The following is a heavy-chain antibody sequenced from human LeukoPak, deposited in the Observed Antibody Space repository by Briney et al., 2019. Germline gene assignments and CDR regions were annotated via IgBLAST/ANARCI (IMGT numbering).Heavy chain of an antibody. CDR2: ISGSGDNT. Sequence: GGSLRLSCAASGFTFSSYGMHWVRQAPGKGLEWVSGISGSGDNTYYADSVKGRFTISRDNSKNTLYVQVNSLGTEDTAAYYCAKGSYYDSSGSFYFDYWGQGTLVTVSS. CDR1: GFTFSSYG. J-gene: IGHJ4*02. CDR3: AKGSYYDSSGSFYFDY. V-gene: IGHV3-23*01. D-gene: IGHD3-22*01.